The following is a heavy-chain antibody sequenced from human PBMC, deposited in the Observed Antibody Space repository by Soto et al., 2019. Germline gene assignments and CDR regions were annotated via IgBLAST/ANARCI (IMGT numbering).Heavy chain of an antibody. V-gene: IGHV1-69*01. CDR1: GGTFSSYA. Sequence: QVQLVQSGAEVKKPGSSVKVSCKASGGTFSSYAISWVRQAPGQGLEWMGGIIPIFGTANYAQKFQGRVTITADESTSTAYMELSSLRSEDTAVYYCAREGRVLLWFGEQTPFDPWGQGTLVTVSS. D-gene: IGHD3-10*01. CDR3: AREGRVLLWFGEQTPFDP. J-gene: IGHJ5*02. CDR2: IIPIFGTA.